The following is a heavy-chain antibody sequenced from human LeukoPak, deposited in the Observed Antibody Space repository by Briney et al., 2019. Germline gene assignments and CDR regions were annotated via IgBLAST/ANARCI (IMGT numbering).Heavy chain of an antibody. CDR3: ARGRYYDYVWGSYRQRYFDY. J-gene: IGHJ4*02. CDR2: INHSGST. V-gene: IGHV4-34*01. D-gene: IGHD3-16*02. CDR1: GGSFSGYY. Sequence: SETLSLTCAVHGGSFSGYYWSWIRQPPGKGLEWIGEINHSGSTNYNPSLKSRVTISVDTSKNQFSLKLSSVTAADTAVYYCARGRYYDYVWGSYRQRYFDYWGQGTLVTVSS.